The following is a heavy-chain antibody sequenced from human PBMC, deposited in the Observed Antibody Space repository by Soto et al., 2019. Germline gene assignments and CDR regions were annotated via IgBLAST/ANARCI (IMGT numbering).Heavy chain of an antibody. J-gene: IGHJ4*02. V-gene: IGHV3-23*01. CDR3: ARLTGSKLGYFDY. Sequence: GGSLRLSCAASGFTFGSYTMSWVRQAPGKGLEWVSAITGSGDYTSYTDSVKGRFTISRDNSKNTLYLQMNSLRAEDTAVYYCARLTGSKLGYFDYWGQGTLVTVS. D-gene: IGHD7-27*01. CDR2: ITGSGDYT. CDR1: GFTFGSYT.